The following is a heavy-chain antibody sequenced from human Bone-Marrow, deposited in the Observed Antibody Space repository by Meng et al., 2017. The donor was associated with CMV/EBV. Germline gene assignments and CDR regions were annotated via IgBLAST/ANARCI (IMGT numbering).Heavy chain of an antibody. CDR2: IKSPADGATS. J-gene: IGHJ4*02. Sequence: GESLKISCAASGFTFSSYEMNWVRQAPGKGLEWVGRIKSPADGATSDYAAAVDGRFFISRDDSKNMIYLQMSGLRPDDTAMYYCTTPGYCGDGACSRDYWGQGILVTVSS. V-gene: IGHV3-15*01. CDR3: TTPGYCGDGACSRDY. CDR1: GFTFSSYE. D-gene: IGHD2-15*01.